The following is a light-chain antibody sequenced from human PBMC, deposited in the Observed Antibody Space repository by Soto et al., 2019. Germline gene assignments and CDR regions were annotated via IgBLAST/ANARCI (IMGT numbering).Light chain of an antibody. J-gene: IGLJ2*01. CDR3: CSYAGTNTVHVV. V-gene: IGLV2-23*03. Sequence: QSALTQPASVCGSPGQSITISCTGTSSDVGSYNLVSWYQQHPGKAPKLMIYEGSKRPSGVSNRFSGSKSGNTASLTISGLQAEDEADYYCCSYAGTNTVHVVFGGGTKLTVL. CDR2: EGS. CDR1: SSDVGSYNL.